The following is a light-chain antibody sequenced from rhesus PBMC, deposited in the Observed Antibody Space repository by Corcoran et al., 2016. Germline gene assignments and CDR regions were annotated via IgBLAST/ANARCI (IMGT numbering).Light chain of an antibody. V-gene: IGKV1-94*01. CDR1: QGINKE. J-gene: IGKJ1*01. CDR2: SAS. CDR3: LQDYTSPWT. Sequence: DIQMTQSPSTLSASVGDRVTVTCRASQGINKESSWYQQKPGKSPALLIYSASTLQTGVSSRFSGSGSGTDYTLTIRSLQPEDVATYYCLQDYTSPWTFGQGTKVEIK.